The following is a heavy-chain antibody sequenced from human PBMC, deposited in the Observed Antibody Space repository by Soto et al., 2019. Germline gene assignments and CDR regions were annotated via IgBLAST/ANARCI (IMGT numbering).Heavy chain of an antibody. CDR3: RAYTYGQGVDY. CDR1: GFTFSAYD. D-gene: IGHD5-18*01. V-gene: IGHV3-23*01. J-gene: IGHJ4*02. CDR2: INNSGGST. Sequence: GGSLRLSCAASGFTFSAYDMNWVRQAPGKGLEWVSVINNSGGSTYYADSVKGRFTISRDDSKNTLYLQMNSLRAEDTAVYYCRAYTYGQGVDYWGQETLVTVSS.